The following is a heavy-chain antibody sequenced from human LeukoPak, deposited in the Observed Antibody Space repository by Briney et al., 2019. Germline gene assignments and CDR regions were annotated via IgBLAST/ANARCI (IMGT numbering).Heavy chain of an antibody. CDR2: ISSSGSTI. D-gene: IGHD4-17*01. Sequence: GGSLRLSCAASGFTFSSYDMNWVRQAPGEGLECVSYISSSGSTIYYADSVKGRFTISRDNAKNSLYLQMNSLRAEDTAVYYCARSGYDYGDYLNWFDPWGQGTLVTVSS. CDR3: ARSGYDYGDYLNWFDP. CDR1: GFTFSSYD. V-gene: IGHV3-48*03. J-gene: IGHJ5*02.